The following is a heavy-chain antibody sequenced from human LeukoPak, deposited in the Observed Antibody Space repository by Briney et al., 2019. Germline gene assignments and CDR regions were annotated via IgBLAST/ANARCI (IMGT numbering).Heavy chain of an antibody. CDR2: ISSSGSTI. D-gene: IGHD7-27*01. CDR3: ARGWGSKGRDFDL. J-gene: IGHJ2*01. CDR1: GFTFSSYE. V-gene: IGHV3-48*03. Sequence: GGSLRLSCAASGFTFSSYEMNWVRQAPGKGLEWVSYISSSGSTIYYADSVKGRLTISRDNAKNSLYLQMNSLRDEDTAVYYCARGWGSKGRDFDLWGRGTLVTVSS.